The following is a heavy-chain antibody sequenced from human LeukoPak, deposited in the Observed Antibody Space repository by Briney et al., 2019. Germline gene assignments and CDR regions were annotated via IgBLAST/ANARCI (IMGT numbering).Heavy chain of an antibody. D-gene: IGHD2/OR15-2a*01. Sequence: ASVKVSCKASGYTFTSSGMTWVRQAPGQGLEWMGWIGVYNGNTNYAQKFRGRVTMTTDTSTSTAYMELRSLRFDDTAVYYCAREYQDFVYCDYWGQGTLVTVSS. CDR2: IGVYNGNT. CDR3: AREYQDFVYCDY. J-gene: IGHJ4*02. V-gene: IGHV1-18*04. CDR1: GYTFTSSG.